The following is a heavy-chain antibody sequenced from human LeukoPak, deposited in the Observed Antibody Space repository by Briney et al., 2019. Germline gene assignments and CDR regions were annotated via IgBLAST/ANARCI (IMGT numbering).Heavy chain of an antibody. Sequence: GGSLRLSCAASGFTFSSYEMNWVRQAPGKGLEWVSYISSSGSTIYYADSVKGRLTISRDNAKNSLYLQMNSLRAEDTAVYYCATVSPLYSTKMFDYWGQGTLVTVSS. D-gene: IGHD6-13*01. CDR1: GFTFSSYE. CDR3: ATVSPLYSTKMFDY. V-gene: IGHV3-48*03. CDR2: ISSSGSTI. J-gene: IGHJ4*02.